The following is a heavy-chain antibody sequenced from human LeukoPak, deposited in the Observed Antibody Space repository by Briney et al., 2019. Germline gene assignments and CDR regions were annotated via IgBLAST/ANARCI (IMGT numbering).Heavy chain of an antibody. Sequence: SETLSLTCTVSGGSISSGDYYWSWIRQPPGKGLEWIGYIYYSGSTYYNPSLKSRVTISVDTSKNQFSLKLSSVTAADTAVYYCARALGCSGGSYPCYFDYWGQGTLVTVSS. CDR1: GGSISSGDYY. CDR2: IYYSGST. J-gene: IGHJ4*02. CDR3: ARALGCSGGSYPCYFDY. D-gene: IGHD2-15*01. V-gene: IGHV4-30-4*01.